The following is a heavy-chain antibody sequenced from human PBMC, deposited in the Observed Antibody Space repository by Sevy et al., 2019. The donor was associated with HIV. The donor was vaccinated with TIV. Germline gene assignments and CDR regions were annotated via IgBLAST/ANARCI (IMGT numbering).Heavy chain of an antibody. CDR1: GFTFSAYW. Sequence: GGSLRLSCAASGFTFSAYWMNWVRQAPGKGLEWVANIKLGGNDKSYVDSVKGRFTISRDNAEKSLFLQMNSLRADDTAIYYSVRDAYGDFDIWGQGTMVTVSS. D-gene: IGHD4-17*01. V-gene: IGHV3-7*01. J-gene: IGHJ3*02. CDR3: VRDAYGDFDI. CDR2: IKLGGNDK.